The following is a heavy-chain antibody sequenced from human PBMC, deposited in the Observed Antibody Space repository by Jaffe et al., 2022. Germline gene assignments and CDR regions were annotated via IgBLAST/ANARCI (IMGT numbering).Heavy chain of an antibody. CDR1: GGSISSYY. Sequence: QVQLQESGPGLVKPSETLSLTCTVSGGSISSYYWSWIRQPPGKGLEWIGYIYYSGSTNYNPSLKSRVTISVDTSKNQFSLKLSSVTAADTAVYYCAREGYRRAVLSSATTVTPWYFDYWGQGTLVTVSS. CDR2: IYYSGST. CDR3: AREGYRRAVLSSATTVTPWYFDY. V-gene: IGHV4-59*01. D-gene: IGHD4-17*01. J-gene: IGHJ4*02.